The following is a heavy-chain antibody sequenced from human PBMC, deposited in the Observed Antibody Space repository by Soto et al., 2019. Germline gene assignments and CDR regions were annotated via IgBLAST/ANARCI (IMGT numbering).Heavy chain of an antibody. Sequence: GGSLRLSCAASGFTFSSYGMHWVRQAPGKGLEWVAVIWFDGSNKYYADSVKGRFTISRDTSKSTLYLQMNSLRAEDTAVYYCARELYTSSSDYWGQGTLVTVSS. CDR2: IWFDGSNK. J-gene: IGHJ4*02. D-gene: IGHD6-6*01. CDR1: GFTFSSYG. CDR3: ARELYTSSSDY. V-gene: IGHV3-33*01.